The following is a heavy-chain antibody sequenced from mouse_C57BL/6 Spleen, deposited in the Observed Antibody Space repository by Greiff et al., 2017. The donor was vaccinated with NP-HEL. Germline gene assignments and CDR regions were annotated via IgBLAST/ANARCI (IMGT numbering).Heavy chain of an antibody. CDR3: VRYDYDAHFDV. Sequence: EVKLMESGGGLVQPKGSLKLSCAASGFSFNTYAMNWVRQAPGKGLEWVARIRSKSNNYATYYADSVKDRFTISRDDSESMLYLQMNNLKTEDTAMYYCVRYDYDAHFDVWGTGTTVTVSS. D-gene: IGHD2-4*01. CDR2: IRSKSNNYAT. CDR1: GFSFNTYA. V-gene: IGHV10-1*01. J-gene: IGHJ1*03.